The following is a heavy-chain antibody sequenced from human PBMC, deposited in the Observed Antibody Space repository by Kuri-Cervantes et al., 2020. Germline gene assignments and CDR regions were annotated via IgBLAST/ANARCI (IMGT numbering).Heavy chain of an antibody. CDR2: MNPNSGNT. CDR3: ARERRSYYDSSAIWGRDAFDI. CDR1: EYTFTSYD. V-gene: IGHV1-8*01. D-gene: IGHD3-22*01. Sequence: ASVKVSCKASEYTFTSYDINWVRQATGQGLEWMGWMNPNSGNTGYAQKFQGRVTMTRNTSISTAYMELSSLRSEDTAVYYCARERRSYYDSSAIWGRDAFDIWGQGTMVTVSS. J-gene: IGHJ3*02.